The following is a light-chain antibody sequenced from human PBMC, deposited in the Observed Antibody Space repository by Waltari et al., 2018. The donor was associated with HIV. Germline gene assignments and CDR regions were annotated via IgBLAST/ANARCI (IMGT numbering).Light chain of an antibody. CDR3: SSYTSSNTLI. V-gene: IGLV2-14*01. CDR1: SNDLGGYNF. CDR2: EVS. Sequence: QSALTQPASVSGSPGQSITIPCTGTSNDLGGYNFVSWYQHHPGKAPNLMISEVSKRPSGVSDRFSGSKSGNTASLTISGLQAEDEADYYCSSYTSSNTLIFGGGTRLTVL. J-gene: IGLJ2*01.